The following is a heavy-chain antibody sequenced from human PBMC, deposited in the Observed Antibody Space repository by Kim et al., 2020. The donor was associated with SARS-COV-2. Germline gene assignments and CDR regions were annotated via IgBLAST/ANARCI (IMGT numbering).Heavy chain of an antibody. J-gene: IGHJ5*02. CDR2: A. CDR3: AREGLHNWFDP. D-gene: IGHD2-21*02. Sequence: AKYAQKFQSRVMLTADESTSTAYMELTSLSSEDTATYYCAREGLHNWFDPWGQGTLVTVSS. V-gene: IGHV1-69*01.